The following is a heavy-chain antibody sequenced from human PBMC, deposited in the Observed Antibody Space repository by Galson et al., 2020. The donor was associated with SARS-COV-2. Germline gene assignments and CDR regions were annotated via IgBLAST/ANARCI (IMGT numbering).Heavy chain of an antibody. Sequence: SETLSLTCAVYGGSFSGYYWSWIRQPPGKGLEWIGEINHSGSTNYNPSPKSRVTIPVDTSKNQFSLKLSSVTAADTAVYYCARVDGFGIQLWVTGFTGWFDPWGQGTLVTVSS. CDR3: ARVDGFGIQLWVTGFTGWFDP. D-gene: IGHD5-18*01. V-gene: IGHV4-34*01. CDR1: GGSFSGYY. J-gene: IGHJ5*02. CDR2: INHSGST.